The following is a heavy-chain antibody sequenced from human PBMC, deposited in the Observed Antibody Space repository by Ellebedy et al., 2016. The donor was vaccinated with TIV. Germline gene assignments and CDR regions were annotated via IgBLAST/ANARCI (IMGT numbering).Heavy chain of an antibody. CDR3: ARESGGGYSGYDERHFQL. CDR1: GGSISSYY. J-gene: IGHJ1*01. V-gene: IGHV4-59*12. D-gene: IGHD5-12*01. Sequence: MPSETLSLTCSVSGGSISSYYWSWIRQPPGKGLEWIGDVHHSGSTKYNPSLKSRITISMDTFKNHISLRLRSVTAADTAVYYCARESGGGYSGYDERHFQLWGQGALVTVSS. CDR2: VHHSGST.